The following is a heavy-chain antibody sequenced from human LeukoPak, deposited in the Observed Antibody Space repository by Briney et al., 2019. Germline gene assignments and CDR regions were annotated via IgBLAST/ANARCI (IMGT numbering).Heavy chain of an antibody. Sequence: GGSLRLSCADSGFTLITNDMCWVCQAPGKGVEWVSVLYSYGNTKYADSVQGRFTISRDNSKTTLSLEMNSLSPDDTAVYYCARGVEPLAANTLAYWGQGTLVTVSS. CDR3: ARGVEPLAANTLAY. D-gene: IGHD3-16*01. CDR2: LYSYGNT. J-gene: IGHJ4*02. CDR1: GFTLITND. V-gene: IGHV3-53*01.